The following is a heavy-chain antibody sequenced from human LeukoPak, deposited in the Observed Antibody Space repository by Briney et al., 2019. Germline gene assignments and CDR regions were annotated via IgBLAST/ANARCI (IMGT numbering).Heavy chain of an antibody. V-gene: IGHV1-18*04. CDR2: ISAYNGNT. J-gene: IGHJ4*02. Sequence: ASVTVSCKASGYPFIGNYIHWVRQAPGQGLEWMGWISAYNGNTNYAQKLQGRVTMTTDTFTSTAYMELRSLRSDDTAVYYCARDRREYIAAAGPPDFDYWGQGTLVTVSS. CDR1: GYPFIGNY. CDR3: ARDRREYIAAAGPPDFDY. D-gene: IGHD6-13*01.